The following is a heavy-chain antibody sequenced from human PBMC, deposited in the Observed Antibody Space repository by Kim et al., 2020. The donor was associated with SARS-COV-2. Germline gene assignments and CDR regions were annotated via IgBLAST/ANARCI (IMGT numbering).Heavy chain of an antibody. CDR2: ISYDGSNK. Sequence: GGSLRLSCAASGFTFSSCAIHWVRQAPGNGLEWVAVISYDGSNKNYADSVNGRFTISRDNSKNTLYLQMNSLRGEDTALYYCERDPWSRLRGLTYSYYGMDVWGQGTTVTVSS. V-gene: IGHV3-30-3*01. J-gene: IGHJ6*02. D-gene: IGHD3-10*01. CDR3: ERDPWSRLRGLTYSYYGMDV. CDR1: GFTFSSCA.